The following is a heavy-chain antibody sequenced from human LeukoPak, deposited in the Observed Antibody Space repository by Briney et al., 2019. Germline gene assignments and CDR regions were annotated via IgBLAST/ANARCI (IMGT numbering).Heavy chain of an antibody. Sequence: GGSLRLSCAASGFTFSSYGMHWVRQAPGKGLEWVAFIRYDGSNKYYADSVKGRFTISRDNSKNTLYLQMNSLRAEDTAVYYCAKAGYCSSTSCYSYFDYWGRGTLVPVSS. CDR2: IRYDGSNK. V-gene: IGHV3-30*02. CDR1: GFTFSSYG. J-gene: IGHJ4*02. CDR3: AKAGYCSSTSCYSYFDY. D-gene: IGHD2-2*01.